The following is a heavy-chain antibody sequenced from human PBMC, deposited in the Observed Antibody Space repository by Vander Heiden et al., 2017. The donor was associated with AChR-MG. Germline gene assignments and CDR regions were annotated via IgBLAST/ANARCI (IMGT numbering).Heavy chain of an antibody. CDR2: IYSGGST. D-gene: IGHD2-8*01. J-gene: IGHJ6*04. CDR1: GFTVSSNY. CDR3: ERDGMVYAPPDV. V-gene: IGHV3-66*02. Sequence: EVQLVESGGGLVQPGGSLRLFCAPSGFTVSSNYMSWVRQAPGKGLEWVSVIYSGGSTYYADSVKGRFTISRDNSKNTLYLQMNSLRAEDTAVYYCERDGMVYAPPDVWGKGTTVTFSS.